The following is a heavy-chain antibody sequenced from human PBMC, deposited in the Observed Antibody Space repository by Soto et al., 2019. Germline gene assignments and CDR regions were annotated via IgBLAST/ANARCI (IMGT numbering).Heavy chain of an antibody. J-gene: IGHJ4*02. CDR2: IIPIFGTA. V-gene: IGHV1-69*01. D-gene: IGHD5-12*01. CDR1: GGTFSSYA. Sequence: QVQLVQSGAEVKKPGSSVTVSCKASGGTFSSYAISWVRQAPGQGLEWMGGIIPIFGTANYAQKFEGRVTITADECTSTADMELSSLRSEDKAVYYCSSLDSGYDYQSWGQGTRVPVSS. CDR3: SSLDSGYDYQS.